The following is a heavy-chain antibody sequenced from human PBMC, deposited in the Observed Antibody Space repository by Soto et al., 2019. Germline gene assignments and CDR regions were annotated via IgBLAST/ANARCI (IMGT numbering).Heavy chain of an antibody. V-gene: IGHV4-39*01. CDR2: IYYSGST. Sequence: QLQLQESGPGLVKPSETLSLTCTVSGGSISSSSYYWGWIRQPPGKGLEWIGSIYYSGSTYYNPSLKSRVTISVDTSKNQFYLQLSSATAADTAVYYCARYLGEMANAFDIWAQGTMVTVSS. CDR3: ARYLGEMANAFDI. J-gene: IGHJ3*02. D-gene: IGHD3-16*01. CDR1: GGSISSSSYY.